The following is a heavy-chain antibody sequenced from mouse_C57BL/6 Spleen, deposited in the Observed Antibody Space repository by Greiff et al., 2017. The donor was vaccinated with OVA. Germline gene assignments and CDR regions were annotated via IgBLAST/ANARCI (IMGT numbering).Heavy chain of an antibody. D-gene: IGHD2-10*01. V-gene: IGHV1-39*01. Sequence: VQLQQSGAELVKPGASVKLSCKASGYTFTDYNMNWVKQSPGKSLEWIGVINPNYGTTSYNQKFKGKATLTVDKSSSTAYMQLNSLTSEDSAVYYCARSSYWNYAMDYWGKGTSVTVSS. CDR3: ARSSYWNYAMDY. J-gene: IGHJ4*01. CDR1: GYTFTDYN. CDR2: INPNYGTT.